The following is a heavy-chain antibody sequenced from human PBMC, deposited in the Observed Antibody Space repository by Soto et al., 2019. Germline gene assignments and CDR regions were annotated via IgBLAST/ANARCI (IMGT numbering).Heavy chain of an antibody. J-gene: IGHJ5*02. CDR3: ARSSGWYVWFDP. CDR1: GYTFTSYA. V-gene: IGHV1-3*05. D-gene: IGHD6-13*01. CDR2: INAGNGNT. Sequence: QVQLVQSGAEEKKPGASVKVSCKASGYTFTSYAMHWMRQAPGQRLEWMGWINAGNGNTKYSQKFQGRVTITRDTSASTAYRELSSLRSEDTVVYYCARSSGWYVWFDPWGQGTLVTVSS.